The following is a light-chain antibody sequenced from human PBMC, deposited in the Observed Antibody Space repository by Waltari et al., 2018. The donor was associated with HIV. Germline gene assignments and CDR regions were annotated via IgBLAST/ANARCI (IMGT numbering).Light chain of an antibody. Sequence: QSVLTQPPSVSGAPGQRVTISCSGSSANIGAGYGVHWYRQLPGTAPKLLIYVSNNRPSGVPDRFSGSVSGTSASLAITGLQAEDEADYYCQSYDSSLSGVVFGGGTNLTVL. CDR2: VSN. J-gene: IGLJ2*01. CDR1: SANIGAGYG. V-gene: IGLV1-40*01. CDR3: QSYDSSLSGVV.